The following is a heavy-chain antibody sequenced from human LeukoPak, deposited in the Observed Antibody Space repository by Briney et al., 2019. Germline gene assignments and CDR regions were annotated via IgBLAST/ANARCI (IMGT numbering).Heavy chain of an antibody. J-gene: IGHJ4*02. D-gene: IGHD2-2*01. CDR3: ARRYCSSTSCTLDY. CDR1: GFTFSSYE. CDR2: ISSSGSTI. Sequence: GGSLRLSCAASGFTFSSYEMNWVRQAPGRGLEWVSYISSSGSTIYYADSVKGRFTISRDNAKNSLYLQMNSLRAEDTAVYYCARRYCSSTSCTLDYWGQGTLVTVSS. V-gene: IGHV3-48*03.